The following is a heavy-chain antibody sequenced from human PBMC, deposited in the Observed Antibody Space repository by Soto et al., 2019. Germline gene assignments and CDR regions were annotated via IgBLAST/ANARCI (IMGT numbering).Heavy chain of an antibody. CDR2: ISGSGGST. CDR3: GKERTVSIFGVVTKWGYFDY. CDR1: GFTFSSYA. J-gene: IGHJ4*02. V-gene: IGHV3-23*01. D-gene: IGHD3-3*01. Sequence: PGWSLRLSCAASGFTFSSYAMSWVRQAPGKGLEWVSAISGSGGSTYYADSVKGRFTISRDNSKNTLYLQMNSLRAEDTAVYYCGKERTVSIFGVVTKWGYFDYWGQGTLVTVSS.